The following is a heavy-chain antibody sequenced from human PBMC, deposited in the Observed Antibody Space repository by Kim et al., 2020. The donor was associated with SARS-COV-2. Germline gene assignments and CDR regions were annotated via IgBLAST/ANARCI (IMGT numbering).Heavy chain of an antibody. J-gene: IGHJ6*02. D-gene: IGHD2-2*01. Sequence: GGSLRLSCAASGFTFSSYAMSWVRQAPGKGLEWVSAISGSGGSTYYADSVKGRFTISRDNSKNTLYLQMNSLRAEDTAVYYCAKAVVVVPAAKGGYVGMDVWGQGTTVTVSS. V-gene: IGHV3-23*01. CDR3: AKAVVVVPAAKGGYVGMDV. CDR2: ISGSGGST. CDR1: GFTFSSYA.